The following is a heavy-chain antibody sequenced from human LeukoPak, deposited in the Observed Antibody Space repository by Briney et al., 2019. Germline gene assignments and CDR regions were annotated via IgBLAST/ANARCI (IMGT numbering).Heavy chain of an antibody. CDR2: IGTAGDT. J-gene: IGHJ4*02. V-gene: IGHV3-13*04. CDR3: ARGHNLDYYDSSGFDY. D-gene: IGHD3-22*01. CDR1: GFTFGSYD. Sequence: PGGSLRLSCAASGFTFGSYDMHWVRQATGKGLEWVSAIGTAGDTYYPGSVKGRFTISRENAKNSLYLQMNSLRAGDTAVYYCARGHNLDYYDSSGFDYWGQGTLVTVSS.